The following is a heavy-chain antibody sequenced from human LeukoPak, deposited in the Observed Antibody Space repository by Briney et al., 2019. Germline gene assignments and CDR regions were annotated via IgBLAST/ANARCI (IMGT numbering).Heavy chain of an antibody. V-gene: IGHV1-24*01. CDR2: FDPEDGET. CDR3: ATVVVVPAATPGVSWFDP. Sequence: GASVKVSCKVSGYTLTELSMHWVRQAPGKGLEWMGGFDPEDGETIYAQKFQGRVTMTEDTSTDTAYMELSSLRSEDTAVYYCATVVVVPAATPGVSWFDPWGQGTLVTVSS. J-gene: IGHJ5*02. CDR1: GYTLTELS. D-gene: IGHD2-2*01.